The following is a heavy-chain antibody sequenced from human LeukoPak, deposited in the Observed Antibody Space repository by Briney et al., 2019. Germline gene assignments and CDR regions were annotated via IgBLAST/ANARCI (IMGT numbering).Heavy chain of an antibody. Sequence: SETLSLTCTVSGASLSGYYWSWIRQPPGKGLEWIGYIYYSGSTNYNPSLKSRLTISIDTSENQFSLKLSSVTAADTAVYYCAREYSSSSGRRAFDIWGQGTMVTVSS. V-gene: IGHV4-59*08. J-gene: IGHJ3*02. CDR3: AREYSSSSGRRAFDI. CDR2: IYYSGST. CDR1: GASLSGYY. D-gene: IGHD6-6*01.